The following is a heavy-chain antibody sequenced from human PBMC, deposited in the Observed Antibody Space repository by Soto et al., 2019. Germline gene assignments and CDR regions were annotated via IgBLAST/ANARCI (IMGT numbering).Heavy chain of an antibody. CDR2: FSLSGTT. Sequence: SETLSLTCSVSGASIAGSSYWSWIRQPAGKGLEWIGRFSLSGTTNYSPSLRSRVTMSADVSKNQFSLRLTSVNAADTALYYCVRDGTKTLRDWFDPWGQGISVTVSS. D-gene: IGHD1-1*01. J-gene: IGHJ5*02. CDR1: GASIAGSSY. V-gene: IGHV4-4*07. CDR3: VRDGTKTLRDWFDP.